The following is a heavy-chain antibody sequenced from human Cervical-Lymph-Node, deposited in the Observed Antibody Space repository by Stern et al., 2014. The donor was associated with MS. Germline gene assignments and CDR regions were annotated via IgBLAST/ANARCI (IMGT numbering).Heavy chain of an antibody. Sequence: VQLVESGGGVVQPGRSLRLSCAASGFTFSSYGMHWVRQAPGKGLEWVAVIWYDGSNKDYADSVKGRFPISRDKSKNTLYLQMNSLRAEDTAVYYCAREIARYCSGGSCYPFDYWGQGTLVTVSS. CDR1: GFTFSSYG. D-gene: IGHD2-15*01. J-gene: IGHJ4*02. CDR3: AREIARYCSGGSCYPFDY. V-gene: IGHV3-33*01. CDR2: IWYDGSNK.